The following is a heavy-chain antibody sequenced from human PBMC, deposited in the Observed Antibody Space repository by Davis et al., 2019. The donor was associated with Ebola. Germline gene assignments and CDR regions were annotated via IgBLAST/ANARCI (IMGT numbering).Heavy chain of an antibody. CDR1: GFTFSNAW. Sequence: PGGSLRLSCAASGFTFSNAWMSWVRQAPGKGLEWVGRIKSKTDGGTTDYAAPVKGRFTISRDDSKNTLYLQMNSLKTEDTAVYYCTTDGYGDYSGYYYYGMDVWGQGTTVTVSS. J-gene: IGHJ6*02. V-gene: IGHV3-15*01. CDR3: TTDGYGDYSGYYYYGMDV. CDR2: IKSKTDGGTT. D-gene: IGHD4-17*01.